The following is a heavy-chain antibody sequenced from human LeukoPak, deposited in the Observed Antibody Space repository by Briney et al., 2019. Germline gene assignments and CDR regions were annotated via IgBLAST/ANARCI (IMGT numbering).Heavy chain of an antibody. D-gene: IGHD6-19*01. CDR2: ITGGGDVT. V-gene: IGHV3-23*01. Sequence: GGSLRLSCAASGFIFSPYAMSWVRQASGKGLEWVSAITGGGDVTDYADSVKGRFTIARVNSKNTLYLQMNSLRAEDTAVYFCAKERYNSGWYDFDFWGQGTLVTVSS. CDR1: GFIFSPYA. J-gene: IGHJ4*02. CDR3: AKERYNSGWYDFDF.